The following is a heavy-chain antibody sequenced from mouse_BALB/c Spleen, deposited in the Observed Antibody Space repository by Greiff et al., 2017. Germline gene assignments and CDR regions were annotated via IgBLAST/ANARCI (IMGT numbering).Heavy chain of an antibody. CDR1: GYTFTDYN. CDR3: ALIYDGYYYFDY. V-gene: IGHV1S29*02. CDR2: IYPYNGGT. J-gene: IGHJ2*01. Sequence: EVQLQQSGPELVKPGASVKISCKASGYTFTDYNMHWVKQSHGKSLEWIGYIYPYNGGTGYNQKFKSKATLTVDNSSSTAYMELRSLTSEDSAVYYCALIYDGYYYFDYWGQGTTLTVSS. D-gene: IGHD2-3*01.